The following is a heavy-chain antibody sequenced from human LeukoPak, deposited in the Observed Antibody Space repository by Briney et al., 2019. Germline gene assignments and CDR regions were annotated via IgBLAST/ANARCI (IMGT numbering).Heavy chain of an antibody. CDR3: VKGYSSSWSGYFDS. D-gene: IGHD5-18*01. V-gene: IGHV3-9*01. CDR2: ITWDGYKI. J-gene: IGHJ4*02. Sequence: GGSLRLSCEASGFIFDDYVMYWVRQVPGKGLDWVSGITWDGYKIDYVESVKGRFTISRDNARNSLFLQMNRVRVEDTAFYYCVKGYSSSWSGYFDSWGQGTLVTVAS. CDR1: GFIFDDYV.